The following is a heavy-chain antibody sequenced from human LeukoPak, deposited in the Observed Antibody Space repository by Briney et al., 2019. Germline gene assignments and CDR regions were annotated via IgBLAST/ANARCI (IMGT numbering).Heavy chain of an antibody. CDR1: GFTFSSYA. V-gene: IGHV3-30*04. CDR3: ASRANFDIMAGYFDQY. J-gene: IGHJ1*01. CDR2: ISDDGGDK. Sequence: PGGSLRLSCAASGFTFSSYAMHWLRQAPGKGPEWVTVISDDGGDKFYADSVKGRFTISRDNSKNMLYLQMNSLRPEDTAVYHCASRANFDIMAGYFDQYWGQGTPVTVSS. D-gene: IGHD3-9*01.